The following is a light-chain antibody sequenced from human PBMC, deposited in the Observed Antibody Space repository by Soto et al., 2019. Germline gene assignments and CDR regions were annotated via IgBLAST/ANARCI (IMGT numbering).Light chain of an antibody. J-gene: IGKJ3*01. V-gene: IGKV1D-12*01. CDR3: QQANSFPFT. Sequence: DIQKNQSPASVSAPVGDSVAITCRASQGISNLLAWYQQKPGKAPELLIYAASSLQTGVPSRFSGSGSGTDFTLTITSLQPEDFATYYCQQANSFPFTLGPGTKVDSK. CDR1: QGISNL. CDR2: AAS.